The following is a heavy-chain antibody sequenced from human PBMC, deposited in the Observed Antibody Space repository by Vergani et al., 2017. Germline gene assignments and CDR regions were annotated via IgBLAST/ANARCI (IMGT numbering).Heavy chain of an antibody. J-gene: IGHJ5*02. V-gene: IGHV3-21*01. CDR2: ISSSSSYI. CDR1: GFTFSSYS. Sequence: EVQLVESGGGLVKPGGSLRLSCAASGFTFSSYSMNWVRQAPGKGLEWVSSISSSSSYIYYADSVKGRFTSSRDNVKNSLYLQMNSLRAEDTAVYYCARDGVVVPAAILRWFDPWGQGTLVTVSS. D-gene: IGHD2-2*02. CDR3: ARDGVVVPAAILRWFDP.